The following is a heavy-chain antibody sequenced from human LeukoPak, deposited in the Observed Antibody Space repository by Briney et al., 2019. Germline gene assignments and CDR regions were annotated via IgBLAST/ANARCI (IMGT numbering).Heavy chain of an antibody. J-gene: IGHJ4*02. V-gene: IGHV1-69*06. Sequence: SVKVSCKASGGTFSSYAISWVRQAPGQGLEWMGGIIPIFGTANYAQKFQGRVTITADKSTSTAYMELSSLRSEDTAVYYCARDRGTWNDDGFDYWGQGTLVTVSS. D-gene: IGHD1-1*01. CDR2: IIPIFGTA. CDR1: GGTFSSYA. CDR3: ARDRGTWNDDGFDY.